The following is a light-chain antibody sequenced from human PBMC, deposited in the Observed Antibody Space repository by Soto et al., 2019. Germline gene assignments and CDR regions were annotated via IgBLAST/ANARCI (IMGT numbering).Light chain of an antibody. V-gene: IGKV3-15*01. J-gene: IGKJ2*01. CDR2: RTS. CDR1: RSVSVN. CDR3: QQYNNWPPYT. Sequence: EIVMTQSPATLSVSPGERVTLSCKASRSVSVNLAWYQQKPGQAPRLLIYRTSTRATDVPDRFSGTGSGTDFTLTIRGLQSEDFAVYFCQQYNNWPPYTFGPGTKLEIK.